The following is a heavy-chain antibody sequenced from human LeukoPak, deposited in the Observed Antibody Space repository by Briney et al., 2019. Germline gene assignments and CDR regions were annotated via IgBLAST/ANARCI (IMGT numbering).Heavy chain of an antibody. CDR2: IYTSGST. CDR3: ARVAYDFWSGYFDYYYYYMDV. D-gene: IGHD3-3*01. J-gene: IGHJ6*03. Sequence: SETLSLTCTVSGGSISSYYWSWIRQPAGKGLEWIGRIYTSGSTNYNPSLKSRVTMSVDASKNQFSLKLSSVTAADTAVYYCARVAYDFWSGYFDYYYYYMDVWGKGTTVTVSS. CDR1: GGSISSYY. V-gene: IGHV4-4*07.